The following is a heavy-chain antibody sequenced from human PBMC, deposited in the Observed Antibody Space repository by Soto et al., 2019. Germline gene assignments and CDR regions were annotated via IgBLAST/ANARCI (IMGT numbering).Heavy chain of an antibody. J-gene: IGHJ4*02. CDR3: ARDQEAGIVGANLGY. Sequence: QVQLVESGGGVVQPGRSLRLSCAASGFTFSTYAMHWVRQAPGKGLEWVALISYDGNNKFYADSVKGRFTISRDNSKNTLYLQMNSLRAEDTAVYSCARDQEAGIVGANLGYWGQGTLVTVSS. D-gene: IGHD1-26*01. CDR2: ISYDGNNK. CDR1: GFTFSTYA. V-gene: IGHV3-30-3*01.